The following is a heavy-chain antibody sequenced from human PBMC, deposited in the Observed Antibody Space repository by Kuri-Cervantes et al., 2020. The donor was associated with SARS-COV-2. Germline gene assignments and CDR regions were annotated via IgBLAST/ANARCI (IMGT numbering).Heavy chain of an antibody. D-gene: IGHD3-3*01. Sequence: SLKISCIASGFLFSSYEMNWVRQAPGKGLEWISYISSNGNTICYADSVKGRFTISRDNAKDSLDLQMNSLRAEDTAIYYCVRDHDFWSGSSTCPLDYWGQGTLVTVSS. J-gene: IGHJ4*02. CDR1: GFLFSSYE. CDR3: VRDHDFWSGSSTCPLDY. CDR2: ISSNGNTI. V-gene: IGHV3-48*03.